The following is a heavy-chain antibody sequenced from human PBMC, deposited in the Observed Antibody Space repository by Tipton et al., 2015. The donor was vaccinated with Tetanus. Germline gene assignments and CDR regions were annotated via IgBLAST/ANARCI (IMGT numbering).Heavy chain of an antibody. CDR2: INHSGNT. Sequence: TLSLTCAVYGASFSDYYWSWIRQAPGKGLEWIGEINHSGNTNHNLSLKSRVTLSVDTSKNQFSLKLTSVTAADTAVYYCARDAGDSGHWGPGTLVTVSS. CDR1: GASFSDYY. J-gene: IGHJ4*02. V-gene: IGHV4-34*01. D-gene: IGHD4-23*01. CDR3: ARDAGDSGH.